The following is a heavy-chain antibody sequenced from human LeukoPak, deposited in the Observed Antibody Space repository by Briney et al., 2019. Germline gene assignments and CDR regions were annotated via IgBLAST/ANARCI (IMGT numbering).Heavy chain of an antibody. CDR1: GFTFSSYA. D-gene: IGHD3-22*01. Sequence: PGGSLRLSCAASGFTFSSYAMSWVRQAPGKGLEWVSAISGSGGSTYYADSVKGRFTISRDNSKNTLYLQMNSLRAEDTAVYYCARDVESHYYDSSGYPDYWGQGTLVTVSS. V-gene: IGHV3-23*01. CDR2: ISGSGGST. CDR3: ARDVESHYYDSSGYPDY. J-gene: IGHJ4*02.